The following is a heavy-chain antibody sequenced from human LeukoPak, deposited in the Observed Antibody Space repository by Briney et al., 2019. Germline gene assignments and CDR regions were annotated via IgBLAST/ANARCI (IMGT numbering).Heavy chain of an antibody. D-gene: IGHD3-10*01. CDR2: INHSGST. CDR3: ARGLWFGELLQPPSDY. V-gene: IGHV4-34*01. CDR1: GGSFSGYY. J-gene: IGHJ4*02. Sequence: SETLSLTCAVYGGSFSGYYWSWIRQPPGKGLEWIGEINHSGSTNYNPSLKSRVTISVDTSKNQFSLKLSSVTAADTAVYYCARGLWFGELLQPPSDYWGQGTLVTVSS.